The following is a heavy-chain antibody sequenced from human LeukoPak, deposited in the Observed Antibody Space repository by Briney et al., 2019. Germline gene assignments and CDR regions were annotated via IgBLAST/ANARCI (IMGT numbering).Heavy chain of an antibody. J-gene: IGHJ4*02. CDR1: GGSISSYY. CDR3: AGDYGSGILI. Sequence: SETLSLTCTVSGGSISSYYWNWIRQPPGKGLEWIGYIYYSGSTNYNPSLKSRVTISLDTSKNQFSLNLTSVTAADTAVYYCAGDYGSGILIWGQGTLVTVSS. CDR2: IYYSGST. D-gene: IGHD3-10*01. V-gene: IGHV4-59*01.